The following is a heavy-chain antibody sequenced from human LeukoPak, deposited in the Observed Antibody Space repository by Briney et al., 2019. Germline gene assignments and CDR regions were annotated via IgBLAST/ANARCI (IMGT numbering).Heavy chain of an antibody. J-gene: IGHJ4*02. Sequence: SETLSLTCTVSGGSISSYYWSWIRQPPGKGLERIGYIYYSGSTNYNPSLKSRVTISVDTSKNQFSLKLSSVTAADTAVYYCARSVGSERDFDYWGQGTLVTVSS. D-gene: IGHD1-26*01. V-gene: IGHV4-59*01. CDR1: GGSISSYY. CDR3: ARSVGSERDFDY. CDR2: IYYSGST.